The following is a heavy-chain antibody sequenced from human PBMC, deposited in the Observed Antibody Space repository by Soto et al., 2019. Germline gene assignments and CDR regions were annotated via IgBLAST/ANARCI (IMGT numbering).Heavy chain of an antibody. V-gene: IGHV1-18*04. CDR1: GYTFTSYG. J-gene: IGHJ1*01. CDR2: ISAYNGNT. Sequence: GASVKVSCKASGYTFTSYGISWVRQAPGQGLEWMGWISAYNGNTNYAQKLQGRVTMTTDTSTSTAYMELRSLRSDDTAVCYCARVYYDSSGYPDGYFQHWGQGTLVTVSS. CDR3: ARVYYDSSGYPDGYFQH. D-gene: IGHD3-22*01.